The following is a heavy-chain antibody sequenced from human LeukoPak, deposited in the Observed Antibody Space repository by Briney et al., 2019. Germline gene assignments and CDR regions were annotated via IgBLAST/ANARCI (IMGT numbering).Heavy chain of an antibody. D-gene: IGHD4-17*01. J-gene: IGHJ4*02. V-gene: IGHV1-69*04. Sequence: ASVNVSCKASGGTFSSYAISWVRQAPGQGLEWMGRIIPILGIANYAQKFQGRVTITADKSTSTAYMELSSLRSEDTAVYYCARGGVTTVGLPIDYWGQGTLVTVSS. CDR2: IIPILGIA. CDR3: ARGGVTTVGLPIDY. CDR1: GGTFSSYA.